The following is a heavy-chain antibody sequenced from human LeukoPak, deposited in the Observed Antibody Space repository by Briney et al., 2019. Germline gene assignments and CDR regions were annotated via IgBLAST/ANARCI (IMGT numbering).Heavy chain of an antibody. Sequence: HPGGSLRLCCSASGFTFSDHAMSWVRQAPGKGLEWVGFIRSKAYGGTTEYAASVKGRFTITRDDLTSIAYLQMRSLRTEDTAMYFCTRGPIQLCLYSGMDVWGQGTTVIVSS. D-gene: IGHD5-18*01. CDR1: GFTFSDHA. CDR3: TRGPIQLCLYSGMDV. V-gene: IGHV3-49*04. CDR2: IRSKAYGGTT. J-gene: IGHJ6*02.